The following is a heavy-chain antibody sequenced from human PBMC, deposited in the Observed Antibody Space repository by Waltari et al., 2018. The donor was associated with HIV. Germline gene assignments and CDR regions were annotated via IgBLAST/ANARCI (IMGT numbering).Heavy chain of an antibody. CDR3: ARLDYGSGTPDIYVMDV. CDR2: IQQSGRS. CDR1: GYSIGHGDY. Sequence: QLLLQESGPGLVKPSETLALTCRVSGYSIGHGDYWGRIRQPPWEGLEWVATIQQSGRSYYNTSHKSPLNISLDTSTNEFSLTVNSVTAADTAVYYCARLDYGSGTPDIYVMDVWGQGTSVTVSS. D-gene: IGHD3-10*01. V-gene: IGHV4-38-2*02. J-gene: IGHJ6*02.